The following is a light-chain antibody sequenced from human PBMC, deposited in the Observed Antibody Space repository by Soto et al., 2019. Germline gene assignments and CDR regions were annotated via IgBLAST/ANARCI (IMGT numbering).Light chain of an antibody. CDR1: QSVSSY. J-gene: IGKJ5*01. CDR3: QQRSNWPPTIT. V-gene: IGKV3-11*01. CDR2: DAS. Sequence: EIEVTQSPATLSLSPVERATLSCRASQSVSSYLAWYQQKPGQAPRLLIYDASNRATGIPARFSGSGSGTDFTLTISSLEPEDFAVYYCQQRSNWPPTITFGQGTRLEIK.